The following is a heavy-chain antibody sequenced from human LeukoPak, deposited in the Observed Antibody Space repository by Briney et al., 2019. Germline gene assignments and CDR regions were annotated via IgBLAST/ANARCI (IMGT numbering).Heavy chain of an antibody. Sequence: PSETLSLTCTASGGSISSSSYYWGWIRQPPGKCLAWSGSIYYSGSTYYNPSLKSRVTISVDTSKNQFSLKLSSVTAADTAVYFFFRAEDGIRDFDWLPHYFDYWGQGTLVTVSS. D-gene: IGHD3-9*01. CDR1: GGSISSSSYY. V-gene: IGHV4-39*01. CDR3: FRAEDGIRDFDWLPHYFDY. J-gene: IGHJ4*02. CDR2: IYYSGST.